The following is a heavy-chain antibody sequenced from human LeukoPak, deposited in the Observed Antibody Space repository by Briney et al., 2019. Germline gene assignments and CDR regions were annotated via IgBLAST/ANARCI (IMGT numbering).Heavy chain of an antibody. V-gene: IGHV1-69*05. CDR1: GGTFSSYA. CDR2: IIPIFGTA. J-gene: IGHJ4*02. CDR3: ASLAAAGTGDY. D-gene: IGHD6-13*01. Sequence: SVKVSCKASGGTFSSYAISWVRQAPGQGLEWMGGIIPIFGTANYAQKFQGRVTITTDESTSTAYMELCSLRSEDTAVYYCASLAAAGTGDYWGQGTLVTVSS.